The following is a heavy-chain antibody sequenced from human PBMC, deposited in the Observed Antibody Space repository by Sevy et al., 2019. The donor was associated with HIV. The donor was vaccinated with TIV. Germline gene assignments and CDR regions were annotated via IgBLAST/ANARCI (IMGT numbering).Heavy chain of an antibody. CDR1: GDSVSSNSAV. D-gene: IGHD3-16*01. CDR2: TYYRSKWYN. V-gene: IGHV6-1*01. Sequence: SQTLSLTCAISGDSVSSNSAVWNWIRQSPSRGLEWLGRTYYRSKWYNDYTVSVERRITINPDTSKNQFSLQLNSVTPEDTAMYYCARKDDSVGSFDIWGQGTMVTVSS. CDR3: ARKDDSVGSFDI. J-gene: IGHJ3*02.